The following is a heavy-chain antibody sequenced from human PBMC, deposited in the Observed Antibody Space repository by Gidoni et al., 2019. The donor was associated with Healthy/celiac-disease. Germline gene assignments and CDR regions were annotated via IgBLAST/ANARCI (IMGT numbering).Heavy chain of an antibody. CDR1: GGHFSRYA. CDR2: IIPIFGTA. D-gene: IGHD2-15*01. CDR3: ARARYCSGGSCYFEAFDI. Sequence: QVQLVQYGAEVTKPGASGKVSCKAFGGHFSRYAISWVRQAPGQGLEWMGGIIPIFGTANYAQKFQGRVTITADESTSTAYMELSSLRSEDTAVYYCARARYCSGGSCYFEAFDIWGQGTMVTVSS. J-gene: IGHJ3*02. V-gene: IGHV1-69*01.